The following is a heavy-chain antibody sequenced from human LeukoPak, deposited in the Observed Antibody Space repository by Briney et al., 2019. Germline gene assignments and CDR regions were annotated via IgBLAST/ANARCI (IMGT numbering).Heavy chain of an antibody. V-gene: IGHV1-69*04. D-gene: IGHD4-11*01. J-gene: IGHJ4*02. CDR1: GGTFSSYA. CDR3: ARDLDYSFDY. CDR2: IIPILGIA. Sequence: SVKVSCKASGGTFSSYAISWVRQAPGQGLEWMGRIIPILGIANYAQKFQGRVMITADKSTSTAYMELSSLRSEDTAVYYCARDLDYSFDYWGQGTLVTVSS.